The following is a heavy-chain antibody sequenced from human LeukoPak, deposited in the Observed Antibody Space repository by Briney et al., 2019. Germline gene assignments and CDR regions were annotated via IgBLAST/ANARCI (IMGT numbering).Heavy chain of an antibody. CDR2: IIPIFGTA. CDR3: ARDSYGDLDNPNYYYYYYMDV. Sequence: ASVKVSCKASGGTFSSYAISWVRQAPGQGLEWMGGIIPIFGTANYAQKFQGRVTITTDESTSTAYMELSSLRSEDTAVYYRARDSYGDLDNPNYYYYYYMDVWGKGTTVTVSS. D-gene: IGHD4-17*01. CDR1: GGTFSSYA. J-gene: IGHJ6*03. V-gene: IGHV1-69*05.